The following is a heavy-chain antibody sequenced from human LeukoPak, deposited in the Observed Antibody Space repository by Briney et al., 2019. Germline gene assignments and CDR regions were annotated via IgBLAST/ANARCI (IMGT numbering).Heavy chain of an antibody. CDR2: IYPGDSDT. CDR1: GYSFTSYW. Sequence: GESLKISCKGSGYSFTSYWIGWVRQMPGKGLEWMGIIYPGDSDTRYSPSFQGQVTISADKSISTAYLQWSSLKASDTTMYYCARLYYYDSSGYRTYYFDYWGQGTLVTVPS. V-gene: IGHV5-51*01. CDR3: ARLYYYDSSGYRTYYFDY. J-gene: IGHJ4*02. D-gene: IGHD3-22*01.